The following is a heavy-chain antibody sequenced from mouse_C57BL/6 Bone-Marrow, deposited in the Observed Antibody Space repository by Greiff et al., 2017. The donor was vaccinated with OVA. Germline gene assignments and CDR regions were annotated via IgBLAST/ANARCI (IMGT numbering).Heavy chain of an antibody. Sequence: QVQLQQPGAELVMPGASVKLSCKASGYTFTSYWMHWVKQRPGQGLEWIGEIDPSDSYTNYNQKFKGKSTLTVDKSSSTAYMQLSSLTSEDSAVYYCARRGYYGSRNFDYWGQGTTLTVSS. CDR2: IDPSDSYT. D-gene: IGHD1-1*01. CDR3: ARRGYYGSRNFDY. CDR1: GYTFTSYW. J-gene: IGHJ2*01. V-gene: IGHV1-69*01.